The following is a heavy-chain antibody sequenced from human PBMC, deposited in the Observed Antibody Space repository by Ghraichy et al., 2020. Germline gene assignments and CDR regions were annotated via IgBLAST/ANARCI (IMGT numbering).Heavy chain of an antibody. CDR3: ARDGYAEVGGYGIDV. Sequence: ASVKVSCKASGYTFTTYAMHWVPQAPGQRLEWMGWINAGSGNTKYSQNFQDRVTIARDTSASTVYMELSSLRSEDTAVYYCARDGYAEVGGYGIDVWGQGTTVTVSS. V-gene: IGHV1-3*01. J-gene: IGHJ6*02. CDR1: GYTFTTYA. CDR2: INAGSGNT. D-gene: IGHD3-16*01.